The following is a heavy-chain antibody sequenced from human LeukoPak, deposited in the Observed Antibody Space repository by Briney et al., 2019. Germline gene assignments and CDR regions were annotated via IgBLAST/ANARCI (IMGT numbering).Heavy chain of an antibody. Sequence: GGSLRLTCAASGFTFSSYAMSWVRRAPGKGLEWVSTISGSGASTYYADSVKGRFTISRDNSKNTLYLQMNSLRAEDTAVYYCARRDYYYGVDVWGQGTTVTVSS. CDR1: GFTFSSYA. CDR3: ARRDYYYGVDV. V-gene: IGHV3-23*01. CDR2: ISGSGAST. J-gene: IGHJ6*02.